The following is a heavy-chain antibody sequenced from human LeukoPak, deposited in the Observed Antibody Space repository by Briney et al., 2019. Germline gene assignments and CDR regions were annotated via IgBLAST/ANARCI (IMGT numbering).Heavy chain of an antibody. Sequence: GGSLRLSCAASGSSFSNSFMSWVRQAPGKGLEWVSGISGSGSTTNYADSVKGRFTISRDNSKNTLYLQMNTLRAEDTAVYYCAKGVVVVTAMNYFDYWGQGTLVTVSS. V-gene: IGHV3-23*01. CDR2: ISGSGSTT. J-gene: IGHJ4*02. D-gene: IGHD2-21*02. CDR3: AKGVVVVTAMNYFDY. CDR1: GSSFSNSF.